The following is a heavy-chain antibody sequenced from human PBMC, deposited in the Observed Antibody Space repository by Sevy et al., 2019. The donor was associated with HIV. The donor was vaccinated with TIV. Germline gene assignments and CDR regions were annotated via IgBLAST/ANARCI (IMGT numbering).Heavy chain of an antibody. CDR3: ARAPPVCSGHDSLNWFDP. D-gene: IGHD5-12*01. V-gene: IGHV4-59*01. J-gene: IGHJ5*02. Sequence: SETLSLTCTVSGGSISSYYWSWIRQPPGKGLEWIGYIYYCGSTNYNPSLKSRVIISVDTSKNQFSLKRTSVTAADTSVYYCARAPPVCSGHDSLNWFDPWGEGTLVSVSS. CDR1: GGSISSYY. CDR2: IYYCGST.